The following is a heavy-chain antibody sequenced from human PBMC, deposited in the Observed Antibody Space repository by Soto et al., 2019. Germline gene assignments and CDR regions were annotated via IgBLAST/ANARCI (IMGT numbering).Heavy chain of an antibody. CDR1: GGSFGKYA. D-gene: IGHD3-3*01. Sequence: GASVKVSCKASGGSFGKYAINWVRQTPGQGLEWLGGFIPVYRTLNYAQKFQGRVTITADESTGTAYMTLSSLASDDTAVYDCAPGVIWIGYFTVDSWGQGTRVTVSS. CDR3: APGVIWIGYFTVDS. V-gene: IGHV1-69*13. CDR2: FIPVYRTL. J-gene: IGHJ4*02.